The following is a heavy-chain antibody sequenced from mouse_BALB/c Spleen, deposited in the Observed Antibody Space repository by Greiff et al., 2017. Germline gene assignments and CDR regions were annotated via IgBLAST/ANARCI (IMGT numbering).Heavy chain of an antibody. Sequence: EVQLVESGGGLVKPGGSLKLSCAASGFTFSSYAMSWVRQTPEKRLEWVASISSGGSTYYPDSVKGRFTISRDNARNILYLQMSSLRSEDTAMYYCAYPYYDSSYGAMDYWGQGTSVTVSS. V-gene: IGHV5-6-5*01. CDR2: ISSGGST. CDR1: GFTFSSYA. CDR3: AYPYYDSSYGAMDY. D-gene: IGHD1-1*01. J-gene: IGHJ4*01.